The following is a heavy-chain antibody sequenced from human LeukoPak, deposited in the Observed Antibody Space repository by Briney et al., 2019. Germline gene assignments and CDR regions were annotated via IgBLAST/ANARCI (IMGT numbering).Heavy chain of an antibody. V-gene: IGHV3-30-3*01. Sequence: GRSLRLSCAASGFTFSSYAMHWVRQAPGKGLEWVAAISHDGSNKYYTDSVEGRFSTSRENATNTLYLQMNSLTTEDTAVYYCARDPTRDTVWGQGTLVTVSS. CDR2: ISHDGSNK. D-gene: IGHD5-18*01. CDR1: GFTFSSYA. CDR3: ARDPTRDTV. J-gene: IGHJ4*02.